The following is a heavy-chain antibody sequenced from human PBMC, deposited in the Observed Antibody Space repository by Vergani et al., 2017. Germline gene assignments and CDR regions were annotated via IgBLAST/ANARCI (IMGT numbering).Heavy chain of an antibody. CDR3: ARASITVKQDSFDP. CDR1: GFTFRSYA. D-gene: IGHD3-3*01. CDR2: IRSCGSTI. Sequence: EVQVVESGGGLVQPGGSLRLSCAGSGFTFRSYAMNWVRQAPGKGLEWVSSIRSCGSTIYYADSVKGRFTISRDNAKNSLYLQMNSLRAEDTAVYYCARASITVKQDSFDPWGQGTLVTVSS. J-gene: IGHJ5*02. V-gene: IGHV3-48*03.